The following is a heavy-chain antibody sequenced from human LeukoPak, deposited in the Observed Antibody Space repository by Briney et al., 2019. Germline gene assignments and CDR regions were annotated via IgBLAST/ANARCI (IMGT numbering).Heavy chain of an antibody. CDR1: GGSISTSNYY. CDR2: IFYSGST. CDR3: AREPVSYGWFDP. D-gene: IGHD1-26*01. V-gene: IGHV4-39*07. J-gene: IGHJ5*02. Sequence: PSETLSLTCTVSGGSISTSNYYWGWIRQPPGKGLEWIGNIFYSGSTYYGPSLKSRLTISLDTSRNQFSLKLSSVTAADTAVYYCAREPVSYGWFDPWGQGTLVTVSS.